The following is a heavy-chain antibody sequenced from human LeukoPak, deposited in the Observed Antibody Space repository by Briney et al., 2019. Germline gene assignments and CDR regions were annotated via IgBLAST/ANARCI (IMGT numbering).Heavy chain of an antibody. CDR3: AKGAGYDYYGVDV. V-gene: IGHV3-23*01. J-gene: IGHJ6*02. CDR1: GFTFSSYA. CDR2: ISGSGGST. Sequence: GGSLRLSCAAPGFTFSSYAMSWVRQAPGKGLEWVSGISGSGGSTYYADSVKGRFTISRDSSKNTLCLQMTSLRAGDTAVYYCAKGAGYDYYGVDVWGQGTTVTVSS.